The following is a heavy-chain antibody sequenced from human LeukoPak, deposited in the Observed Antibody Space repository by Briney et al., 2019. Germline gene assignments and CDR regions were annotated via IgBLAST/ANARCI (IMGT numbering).Heavy chain of an antibody. Sequence: GGSLRLSCAASGFTFSSYWMSWVRQAPGRGLQWVASIKQDGSEIYYEDSVKGRFSISRDNDKNSLSLQMNSLRAEDTAVYYCARGHSGRWFWWFGAWGQGTLVTVSS. CDR2: IKQDGSEI. CDR1: GFTFSSYW. D-gene: IGHD1-26*01. CDR3: ARGHSGRWFWWFGA. V-gene: IGHV3-7*04. J-gene: IGHJ5*02.